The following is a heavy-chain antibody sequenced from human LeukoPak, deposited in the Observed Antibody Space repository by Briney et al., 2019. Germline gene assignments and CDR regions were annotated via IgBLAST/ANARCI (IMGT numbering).Heavy chain of an antibody. J-gene: IGHJ5*02. Sequence: PSGTLSITCAVSGGSISSSNWWSWVRQPPGKGLEWIGEIYHSGSTNYNPSLKSRVTISVDKSKNQFSLRLSSVTAADTAVYYCARGLAVAEGWFDPWGQGTLVTVSS. CDR1: GGSISSSNW. V-gene: IGHV4-4*02. CDR3: ARGLAVAEGWFDP. CDR2: IYHSGST. D-gene: IGHD6-19*01.